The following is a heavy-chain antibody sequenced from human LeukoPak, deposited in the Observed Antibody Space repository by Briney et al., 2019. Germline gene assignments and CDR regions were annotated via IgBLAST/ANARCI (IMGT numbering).Heavy chain of an antibody. J-gene: IGHJ4*02. CDR2: IYTSGST. CDR1: GGSISSGSYY. CDR3: ARDSGPTPRGSSGYLHLPFDY. D-gene: IGHD3-22*01. Sequence: PSETLPLTCTVSGGSISSGSYYWSWIRQPAGKGLEWIGRIYTSGSTNYNPSLKSRVTISVDTSKNQFSLKLSSVTAADTAVYYCARDSGPTPRGSSGYLHLPFDYWGQGTLVTVSS. V-gene: IGHV4-61*02.